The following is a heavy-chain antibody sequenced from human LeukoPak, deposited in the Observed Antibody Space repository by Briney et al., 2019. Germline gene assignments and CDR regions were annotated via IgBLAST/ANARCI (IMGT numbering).Heavy chain of an antibody. D-gene: IGHD6-13*01. J-gene: IGHJ4*02. CDR3: TTPRYSSSWYYFDY. V-gene: IGHV3-15*04. CDR1: GFTFSNAW. Sequence: GGSLRLSCAASGFTFSNAWMSWVRQAPGKGLEWVGRIESKTDGGTTDYAAPVKGRFTISRDDSKNTLYLQMNSLKTEDTAVYYCTTPRYSSSWYYFDYWGQGTLVTVSS. CDR2: IESKTDGGTT.